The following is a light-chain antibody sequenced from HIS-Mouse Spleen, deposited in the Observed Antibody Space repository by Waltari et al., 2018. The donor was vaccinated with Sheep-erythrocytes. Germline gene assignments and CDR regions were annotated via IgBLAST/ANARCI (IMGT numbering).Light chain of an antibody. V-gene: IGLV2-11*01. CDR1: SRAVGGYNY. CDR2: DVS. J-gene: IGLJ1*01. CDR3: CSYAGSYNHV. Sequence: QSALTQPRSLSVSLGQSVTLSCTGTSRAVGGYNYVPRYQQHPGKAPKLMIYDVSKRPSGVPDRFSGSKSGNTASLTISGLRAEDEADYYCCSYAGSYNHVFATGTKVTVL.